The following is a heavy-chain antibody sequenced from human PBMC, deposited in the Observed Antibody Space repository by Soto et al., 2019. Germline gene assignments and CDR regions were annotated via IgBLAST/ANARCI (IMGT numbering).Heavy chain of an antibody. CDR2: IWYDGSNQ. Sequence: QAQLVESGGGVVQPGRSLKLSCAASGLTFSHHGMHWVRQAPGKGLEWVAIIWYDGSNQYYADSVKGRFTISRDNSKNTLYLQINSLRVEDTAVYFCARDGGYCSGGTCFLTRKIDHWGQGTLVTVAS. D-gene: IGHD2-15*01. CDR1: GLTFSHHG. V-gene: IGHV3-33*01. J-gene: IGHJ4*02. CDR3: ARDGGYCSGGTCFLTRKIDH.